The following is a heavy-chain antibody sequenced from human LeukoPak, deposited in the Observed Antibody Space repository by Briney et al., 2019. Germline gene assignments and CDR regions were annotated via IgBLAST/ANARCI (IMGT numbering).Heavy chain of an antibody. Sequence: GGSLRLSCAASEFTFSDYSMNWVRQAPGKGLEWVASISSSSRYIYYADSVKGRFTISRDNAKTSLYLQMNSLRAEDTAVYYCARRAGAYSHPYDYWGQGTLVTVSS. D-gene: IGHD4/OR15-4a*01. CDR2: ISSSSRYI. CDR3: ARRAGAYSHPYDY. J-gene: IGHJ4*02. CDR1: EFTFSDYS. V-gene: IGHV3-21*04.